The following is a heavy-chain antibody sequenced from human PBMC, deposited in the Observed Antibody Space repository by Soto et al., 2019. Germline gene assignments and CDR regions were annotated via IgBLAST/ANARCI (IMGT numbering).Heavy chain of an antibody. J-gene: IGHJ4*02. CDR3: AKRGRGAVAFDY. CDR1: GFTFSNYA. V-gene: IGHV3-23*01. D-gene: IGHD6-19*01. Sequence: EVQLLESGGALVQPGGSLRLSCAASGFTFSNYAMSWVRQAPGKGLDWVSTISGSGGSTYYADSVKGRFTVSRDNSKNTLYLQINSLRVEDTAIYYCAKRGRGAVAFDYWGQGTLVTVSS. CDR2: ISGSGGST.